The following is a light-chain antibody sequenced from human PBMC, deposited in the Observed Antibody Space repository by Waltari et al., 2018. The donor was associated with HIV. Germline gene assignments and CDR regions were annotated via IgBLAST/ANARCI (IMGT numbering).Light chain of an antibody. CDR2: DAS. CDR1: QDISNY. J-gene: IGKJ4*01. Sequence: DIQMTQSPSSLSASVGDRVTTTCQASQDISNYLNCYQQKPGKAPKLLIYDASNLETGVPSRFSGSRSGTDFTFTISSLQPEDIATYYCQQYDNRPTFGGGTKVEIK. V-gene: IGKV1-33*01. CDR3: QQYDNRPT.